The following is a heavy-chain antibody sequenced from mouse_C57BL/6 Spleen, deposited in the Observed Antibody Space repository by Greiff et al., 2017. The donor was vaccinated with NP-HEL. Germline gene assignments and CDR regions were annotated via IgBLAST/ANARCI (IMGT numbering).Heavy chain of an antibody. J-gene: IGHJ1*03. V-gene: IGHV14-4*01. Sequence: VQLKQSGAELVRPGASVKLSCTASGFNIKDDYMHWVKQRPEQGLEWIGWIDPENGDTEYASKFQGKATITADTSSNTAYLQLSSLTSEDTAVYYCTPYYGSSYGYVDVWGTRTTVTVSS. CDR3: TPYYGSSYGYVDV. CDR2: IDPENGDT. CDR1: GFNIKDDY. D-gene: IGHD1-1*01.